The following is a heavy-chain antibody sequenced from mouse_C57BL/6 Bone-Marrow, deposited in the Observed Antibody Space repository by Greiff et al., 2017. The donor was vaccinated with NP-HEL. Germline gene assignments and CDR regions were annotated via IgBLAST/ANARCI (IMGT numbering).Heavy chain of an antibody. CDR1: GYTFTDYE. CDR3: TRPNYGSSYDY. J-gene: IGHJ2*01. V-gene: IGHV1-15*01. CDR2: IDPETGGT. D-gene: IGHD1-1*01. Sequence: VQLQQSGAELVRPGASVTLSCKASGYTFTDYEMHWVKQTPVHGLEWIGAIDPETGGTAYNQKFTGKAILTADKSSSTAYMELRSLTSEDSAVYYCTRPNYGSSYDYWGQGTTLTVSS.